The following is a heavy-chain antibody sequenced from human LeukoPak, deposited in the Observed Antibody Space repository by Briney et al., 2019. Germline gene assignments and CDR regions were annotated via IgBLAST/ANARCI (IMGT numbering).Heavy chain of an antibody. CDR1: RFTFSTYA. CDR3: ARDQVGYSYGYGDFDY. D-gene: IGHD5-18*01. CDR2: ISYDGSKR. V-gene: IGHV3-30-3*01. Sequence: GGSLRLSCAASRFTFSTYAVHWVRQAPGKGLEWVAVISYDGSKRYYADSVKGRFTISRDNSKNAFLQMNSLRAEDTAVYYCARDQVGYSYGYGDFDYWGQGTLVTVSS. J-gene: IGHJ4*02.